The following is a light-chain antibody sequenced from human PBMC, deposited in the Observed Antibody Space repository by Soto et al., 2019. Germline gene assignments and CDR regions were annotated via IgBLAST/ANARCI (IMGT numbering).Light chain of an antibody. J-gene: IGLJ2*01. CDR2: EGS. CDR1: SSDVGSYNL. V-gene: IGLV2-23*03. CDR3: CSYAGSSTFHVV. Sequence: QSVLTQPASVSGSPGQSITISCTGTSSDVGSYNLVSWYQQHPGKDPKLMIYEGSKRPSGVSNRFSGSKSGNTASLTISGLQAEDEADYYCCSYAGSSTFHVVFGGGTKLTVL.